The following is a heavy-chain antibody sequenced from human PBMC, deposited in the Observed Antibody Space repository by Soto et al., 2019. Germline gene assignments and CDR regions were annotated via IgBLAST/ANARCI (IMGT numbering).Heavy chain of an antibody. D-gene: IGHD3-16*01. J-gene: IGHJ4*02. Sequence: EVQPLESGGGLVQPGGSLRLSCAVSGFTFSRFAMSWVRQAPGKGLEWVSVISSSGGTTYYADSVKGRFTISRDNSKNTLYLQMNSLRAEDTAVYYCARDYSYACDYWGQGTLVTVSS. CDR2: ISSSGGTT. CDR1: GFTFSRFA. CDR3: ARDYSYACDY. V-gene: IGHV3-23*01.